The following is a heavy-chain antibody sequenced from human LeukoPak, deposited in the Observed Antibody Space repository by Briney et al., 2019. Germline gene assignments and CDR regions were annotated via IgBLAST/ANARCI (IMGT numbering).Heavy chain of an antibody. CDR3: ARTAGWSFGFDY. D-gene: IGHD1-26*01. Sequence: SETLSLTCTVSGGSISSGGYYWTWLRQYPGKGLEWIGYIYNSGTTYYNPSLQSRVTISGDTSKNQFSLKLSSVTAADTAVYYCARTAGWSFGFDYWGQGTLVTVSS. CDR2: IYNSGTT. CDR1: GGSISSGGYY. J-gene: IGHJ4*02. V-gene: IGHV4-31*03.